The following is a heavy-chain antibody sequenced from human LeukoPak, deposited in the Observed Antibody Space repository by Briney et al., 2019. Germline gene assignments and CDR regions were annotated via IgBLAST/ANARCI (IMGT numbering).Heavy chain of an antibody. V-gene: IGHV1-69*13. CDR1: GGTFSSYA. CDR3: SRPRGYSYGYDAFDI. CDR2: IIPIFGTP. D-gene: IGHD5-18*01. Sequence: SVKVSCKASGGTFSSYAISWVRQAPGQGLEWMGMIIPIFGTPNYAQRFQGRVKITADELTITAYMELTSLRSEDTAVYYWSRPRGYSYGYDAFDIWGQGTMVTVSS. J-gene: IGHJ3*02.